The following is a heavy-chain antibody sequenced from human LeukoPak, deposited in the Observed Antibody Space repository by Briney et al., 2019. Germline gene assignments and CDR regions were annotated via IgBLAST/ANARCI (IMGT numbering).Heavy chain of an antibody. CDR2: IIPIFGTA. J-gene: IGHJ3*02. CDR1: GGTFSSYA. V-gene: IGHV1-69*13. D-gene: IGHD2-2*01. CDR3: ARVWDIVVVPASDAFDI. Sequence: SVKVSCKASGGTFSSYAISWVRQAPGQGLEWMGGIIPIFGTANYAQKFQGRVTITADESTSTAYMALSSLRSEDTAVYYCARVWDIVVVPASDAFDIWGQGTMVTVSS.